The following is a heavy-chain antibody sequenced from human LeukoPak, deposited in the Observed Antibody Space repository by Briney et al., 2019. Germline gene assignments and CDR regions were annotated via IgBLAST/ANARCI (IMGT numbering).Heavy chain of an antibody. J-gene: IGHJ4*02. Sequence: GGSLRLSCVASGFTFSDYYMSWIRQAPGKGLEWVSYISSSGSTIYYADSVKGRFTISRDNAKNSLYLQMNSLRAEDTAVYYCASLPDTVTTIFFDYWGQGTLVTVSS. D-gene: IGHD4-17*01. V-gene: IGHV3-11*04. CDR3: ASLPDTVTTIFFDY. CDR2: ISSSGSTI. CDR1: GFTFSDYY.